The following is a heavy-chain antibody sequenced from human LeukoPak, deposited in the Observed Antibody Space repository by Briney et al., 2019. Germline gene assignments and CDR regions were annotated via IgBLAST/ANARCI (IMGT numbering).Heavy chain of an antibody. Sequence: PGGSLRLSCAASGFTFSDCHMSWIRQAPGKGLEWVSYISASSTDIHYPDSVKGRFTISRDNAKNSLYLQMNSLRAEDTAVYYYAKASSGWSFDYWGQGTLVTVSS. J-gene: IGHJ4*02. D-gene: IGHD6-19*01. CDR1: GFTFSDCH. V-gene: IGHV3-11*04. CDR2: ISASSTDI. CDR3: AKASSGWSFDY.